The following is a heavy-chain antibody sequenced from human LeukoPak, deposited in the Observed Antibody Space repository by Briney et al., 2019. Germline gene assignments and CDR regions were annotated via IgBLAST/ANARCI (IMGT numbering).Heavy chain of an antibody. J-gene: IGHJ4*02. CDR1: GFSLDDYA. D-gene: IGHD1-26*01. CDR2: IRHDGSEK. Sequence: PGGSLRLSCVGSGFSLDDYAMHWVRQAPGKGPEWLTFIRHDGSEKYYADSVKGRFTISRDNSKNTLYLQVNSLGAEDTAMYYCARLMVGQAGVGATHFDFWGQGTLVTVSS. V-gene: IGHV3-30*02. CDR3: ARLMVGQAGVGATHFDF.